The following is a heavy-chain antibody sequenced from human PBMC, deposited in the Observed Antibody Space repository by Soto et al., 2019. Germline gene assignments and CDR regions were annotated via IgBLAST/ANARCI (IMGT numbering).Heavy chain of an antibody. D-gene: IGHD1-26*01. V-gene: IGHV1-18*01. CDR2: LSAYNGDT. CDR3: ARWSAIVGGAEALDV. Sequence: QVQLVQSGAEVKKPGASVRVSCKTSGYTFINYGITWVRQAPGQGLEWMGWLSAYNGDTSSSEKLQDRFTMTTDTSTNTVYMERRSLTSDDTAVYYCARWSAIVGGAEALDVWGQGTMVIVSS. CDR1: GYTFINYG. J-gene: IGHJ3*01.